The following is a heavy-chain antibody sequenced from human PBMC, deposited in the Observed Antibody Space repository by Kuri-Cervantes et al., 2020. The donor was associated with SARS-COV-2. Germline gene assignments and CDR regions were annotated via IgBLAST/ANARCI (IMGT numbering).Heavy chain of an antibody. CDR2: IKKDGSVK. V-gene: IGHV3-7*01. Sequence: ETLSLTCAASGFSFSMYWISWVRQAPGKGLEWVANIKKDGSVKYYVDSVKGRFTISRDNAKNSLYLQMNSLRAGDTAVYYCAREQWLELDAFDIWGQGTMVTVSS. J-gene: IGHJ3*02. CDR3: AREQWLELDAFDI. D-gene: IGHD6-19*01. CDR1: GFSFSMYW.